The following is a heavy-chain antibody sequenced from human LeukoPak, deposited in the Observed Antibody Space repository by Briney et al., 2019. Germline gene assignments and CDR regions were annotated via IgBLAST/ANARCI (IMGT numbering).Heavy chain of an antibody. D-gene: IGHD3-16*01. V-gene: IGHV4-34*01. J-gene: IGHJ4*02. CDR3: ARGRLTAPDY. Sequence: PSETLSLTCAVYGGSFSGYYWSWIRQPPGKGLEWIGEINHSGSTNYNPSLKSRVTISVGTSKNQFSLKLSSVTAADTAVYYCARGRLTAPDYWGQGTLVTVSS. CDR1: GGSFSGYY. CDR2: INHSGST.